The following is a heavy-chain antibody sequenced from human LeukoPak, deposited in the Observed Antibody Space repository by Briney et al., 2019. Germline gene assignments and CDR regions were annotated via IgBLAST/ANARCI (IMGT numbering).Heavy chain of an antibody. CDR1: GGSTSSSSYY. V-gene: IGHV4-39*02. CDR3: ARERIQLWQYYYYYYMDV. Sequence: SETLSLTCTVSGGSTSSSSYYWGWIRQPPGKGLEWIGSIYYSGSTYYNPSLKSRVTISVDTSKNQFSLKLSSVTAADTAVYYCARERIQLWQYYYYYYMDVWGKGTTVTVSS. D-gene: IGHD5-18*01. J-gene: IGHJ6*03. CDR2: IYYSGST.